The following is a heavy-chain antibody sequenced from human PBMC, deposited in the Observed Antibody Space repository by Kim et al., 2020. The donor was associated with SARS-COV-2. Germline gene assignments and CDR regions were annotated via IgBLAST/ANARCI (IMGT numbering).Heavy chain of an antibody. V-gene: IGHV3-66*01. CDR1: GFTVSSNY. CDR3: ARDVQMVRGGYDY. CDR2: IYSGGST. J-gene: IGHJ4*02. Sequence: GGSLRLSCAASGFTVSSNYMSWVRQAPGKGLEWVSVIYSGGSTYYADSVKGRFTISRDNSKNTLYLQMNSLRAEDTAVYYCARDVQMVRGGYDYWGQGTLVTVSS. D-gene: IGHD3-10*01.